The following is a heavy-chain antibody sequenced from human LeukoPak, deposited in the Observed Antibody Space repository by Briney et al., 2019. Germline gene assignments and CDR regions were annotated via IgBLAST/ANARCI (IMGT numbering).Heavy chain of an antibody. CDR3: ARVEYSSGWYVDY. CDR1: GYTFTGYY. CDR2: INPNSGGT. V-gene: IGHV1-2*02. D-gene: IGHD6-19*01. Sequence: ASVKVSCKASGYTFTGYYMHWVRQAPGQGLEWMGWINPNSGGTNYAQKFQGRVTMTRDTSISTAYMELSRPRSDDTAVYYCARVEYSSGWYVDYWGQGTLVTVSS. J-gene: IGHJ4*02.